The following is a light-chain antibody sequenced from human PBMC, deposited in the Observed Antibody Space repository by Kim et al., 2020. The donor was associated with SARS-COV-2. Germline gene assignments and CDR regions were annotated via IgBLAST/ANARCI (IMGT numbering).Light chain of an antibody. CDR2: DNN. CDR3: ATWDSGLSMNWV. V-gene: IGLV1-51*01. CDR1: SSNIGNNF. Sequence: QSVLTQPPSVSAAPGQNVTISCSGSSSNIGNNFVSWYQHLPGTTPKLLIYDNNRRPSVIPDRFSGSKSDATATLGITGLQSGDEADYYCATWDSGLSMNWVFGGGTQLTVL. J-gene: IGLJ3*02.